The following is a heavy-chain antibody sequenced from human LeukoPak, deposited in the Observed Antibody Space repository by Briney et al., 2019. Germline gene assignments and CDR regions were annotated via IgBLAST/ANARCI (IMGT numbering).Heavy chain of an antibody. D-gene: IGHD4-11*01. CDR1: GGSISSSSYY. J-gene: IGHJ4*02. Sequence: PSETLSLTCTVSGGSISSSSYYWGWIRQPPGKGLEWIGSIYYSGSTYYNPSLKSRVTISVDTSKNQFSLKLSSVTAADTAVYYCAVHPHSNYFRQDDYWGQGTLVTVSS. CDR2: IYYSGST. CDR3: AVHPHSNYFRQDDY. V-gene: IGHV4-39*01.